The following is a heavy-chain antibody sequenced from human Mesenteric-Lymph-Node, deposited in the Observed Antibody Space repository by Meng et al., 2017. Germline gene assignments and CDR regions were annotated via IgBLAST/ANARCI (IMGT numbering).Heavy chain of an antibody. D-gene: IGHD1-26*01. Sequence: QVQLVESGGGLVKPGVSLRLSCAASGFTFNNYYMTWIRQAPGKGLEWVSYISSSGDVIDYADSVKGRFTISRDNAKNSLSLQMNSLRGEDTAVYYCARKSGNANILTWGQGTLVTVSS. CDR2: ISSSGDVI. CDR3: ARKSGNANILT. J-gene: IGHJ4*02. CDR1: GFTFNNYY. V-gene: IGHV3-11*01.